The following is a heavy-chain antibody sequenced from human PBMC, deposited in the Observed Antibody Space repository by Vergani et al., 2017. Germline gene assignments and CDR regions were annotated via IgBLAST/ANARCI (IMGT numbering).Heavy chain of an antibody. V-gene: IGHV3-30*18. CDR1: GFTFSSYG. D-gene: IGHD2-2*01. CDR3: AKDGPSSTSPGGYRYYYYYMDV. Sequence: QVQLVESGGGVVQPGRSLRLSCAASGFTFSSYGMHWVRQAPGKGLEWVAVISYDGSNKYYADSVKGRFTISSDNSKNTLYLQMNSLRAEDTAVYYCAKDGPSSTSPGGYRYYYYYMDVWGKGTTVTVSS. J-gene: IGHJ6*03. CDR2: ISYDGSNK.